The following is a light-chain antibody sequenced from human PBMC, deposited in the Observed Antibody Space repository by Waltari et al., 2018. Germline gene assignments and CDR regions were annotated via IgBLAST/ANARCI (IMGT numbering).Light chain of an antibody. CDR3: QQYDSFPLT. CDR1: QSITRS. J-gene: IGKJ4*01. Sequence: DIQMTQSRASMSASVGDRVTITCRASQSITRSLAWYQQKPGKAPKVLIYNASSLESGVPSRFSGSGSGTEFTLTISGLQPDDFATYYCQQYDSFPLTFGGGTKVDI. CDR2: NAS. V-gene: IGKV1-5*03.